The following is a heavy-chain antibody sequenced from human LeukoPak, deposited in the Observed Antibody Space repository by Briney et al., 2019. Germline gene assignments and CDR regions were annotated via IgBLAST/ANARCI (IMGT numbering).Heavy chain of an antibody. CDR1: GGSFSGYY. CDR3: ARDKGDRVDY. CDR2: INHSGST. J-gene: IGHJ4*02. Sequence: SETLSLTCAVYGGSFSGYYWSWIRQPPGKGLEWIGEINHSGSTYYNPSLKSRVTISVDTSKNQFSLKLSSVTAADTAVYYCARDKGDRVDYWGQGTLVTVSS. V-gene: IGHV4-34*01.